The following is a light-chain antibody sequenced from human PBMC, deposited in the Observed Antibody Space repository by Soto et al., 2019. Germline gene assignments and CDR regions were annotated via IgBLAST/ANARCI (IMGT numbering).Light chain of an antibody. CDR2: AAS. J-gene: IGKJ4*01. V-gene: IGKV1D-12*01. Sequence: DIQMTQSPSSVSASVGDRVTITCRASQGINSWLAWYQQKPGKAPKLLISAASSLQSGVPSRFSGSGSGTDFTLTISSMQPEDFATYYCQLVYIVPFTVGGGTKVEIK. CDR3: QLVYIVPFT. CDR1: QGINSW.